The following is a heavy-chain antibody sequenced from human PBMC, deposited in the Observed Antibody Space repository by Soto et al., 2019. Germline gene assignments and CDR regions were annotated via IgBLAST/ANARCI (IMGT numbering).Heavy chain of an antibody. D-gene: IGHD5-18*01. CDR2: IYTSGST. CDR3: ARGGIQLSYAFDY. V-gene: IGHV4-4*07. J-gene: IGHJ4*02. CDR1: GTSVSNYY. Sequence: ETLSLTCSVSGTSVSNYYWSWIRQPAGKGLEHIGRIYTSGSTSYNPSLKSRVTMSMDTSQTQIYLNLTSVTAADTAVYYCARGGIQLSYAFDYWGQGILVTVSS.